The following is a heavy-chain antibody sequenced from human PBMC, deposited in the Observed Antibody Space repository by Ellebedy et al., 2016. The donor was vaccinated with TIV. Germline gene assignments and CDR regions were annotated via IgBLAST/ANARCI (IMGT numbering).Heavy chain of an antibody. V-gene: IGHV3-43*01. CDR3: ARGWSTPNS. J-gene: IGHJ4*02. CDR2: ISWDGRAT. D-gene: IGHD2-15*01. Sequence: PGGSLRLSCAASGFNFESYTLHWVRQTPGKGPEWVSLISWDGRATYYAGSVKGRFTISRDNAQNTLFLQMNSLRVEDTAVYYCARGWSTPNSWGQGTLVIVSS. CDR1: GFNFESYT.